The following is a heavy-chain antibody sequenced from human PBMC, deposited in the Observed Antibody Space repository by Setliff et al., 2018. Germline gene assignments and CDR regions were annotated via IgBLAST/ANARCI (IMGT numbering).Heavy chain of an antibody. CDR3: ARGAFYYDSSDDAFDI. J-gene: IGHJ3*02. CDR2: ITPILGIA. V-gene: IGHV1-69*10. Sequence: GASVKVSCKASGGTFSSYAISWVRQAPGQGLEWMGGITPILGIANYAQKFQGRVTITADESTSTAYMELSSLRSEDTALYYCARGAFYYDSSDDAFDIWGQGTMVTVSS. CDR1: GGTFSSYA. D-gene: IGHD3-22*01.